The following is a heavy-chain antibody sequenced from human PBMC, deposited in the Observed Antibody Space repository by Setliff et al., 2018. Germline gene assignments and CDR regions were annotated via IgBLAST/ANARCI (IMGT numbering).Heavy chain of an antibody. CDR2: IYNGGSGT. CDR1: GFPVRSYV. V-gene: IGHV3-23*03. CDR3: AKSLRGDHWNYGGFGS. J-gene: IGHJ4*02. Sequence: TGGSLRLSCAASGFPVRSYVMTWVRQAPGKGLELVSMIYNGGSGTYYIDSVKGRFTISRDESQNTIHLEMTSLRADDTAVYYCAKSLRGDHWNYGGFGSWGQGALVTVS. D-gene: IGHD1-7*01.